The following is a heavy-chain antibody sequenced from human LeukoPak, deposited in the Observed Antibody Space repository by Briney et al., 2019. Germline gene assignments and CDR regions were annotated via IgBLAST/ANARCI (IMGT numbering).Heavy chain of an antibody. CDR2: ISGGGGST. D-gene: IGHD1-20*01. CDR3: AKKMSITAASQVDY. CDR1: GFTFTSYS. V-gene: IGHV3-23*01. Sequence: PGGSLRLSCAASGFTFTSYSMNWVRQAPGKGLEWVSTISGGGGSTYYADSVKGRFTISRDNSKNTLYLQMNSLRAEDTAVYYCAKKMSITAASQVDYWGQGTLVTVSS. J-gene: IGHJ4*02.